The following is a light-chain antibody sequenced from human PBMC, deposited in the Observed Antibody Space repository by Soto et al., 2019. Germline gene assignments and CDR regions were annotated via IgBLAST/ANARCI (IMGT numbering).Light chain of an antibody. CDR2: EAS. Sequence: EIVLTQSPGTLSLSPMGIATVSFMASQSVGNNLAWYQQKPGQAPGLLIYEASTRATGIPARFSGSGSGTDFTLTISSLEPEDFAVYYCQQRSNWPPGITFGQGTRLEIK. J-gene: IGKJ5*01. CDR3: QQRSNWPPGIT. CDR1: QSVGNN. V-gene: IGKV3-11*01.